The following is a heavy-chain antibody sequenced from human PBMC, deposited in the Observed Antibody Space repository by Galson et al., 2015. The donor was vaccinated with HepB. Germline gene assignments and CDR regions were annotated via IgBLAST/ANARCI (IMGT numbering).Heavy chain of an antibody. CDR3: ARETTVTEAINAFDI. V-gene: IGHV3-33*08. CDR2: IWYDGSNK. J-gene: IGHJ3*02. CDR1: GFTFSSYG. Sequence: SLRLSCAASGFTFSSYGMHWVRQAPGKGLEWVAVIWYDGSNKYYADSVKGRFTISRDNSKNTLYLQMNSLRAEDTAVYYCARETTVTEAINAFDIWGQGTMVTVSS. D-gene: IGHD4-17*01.